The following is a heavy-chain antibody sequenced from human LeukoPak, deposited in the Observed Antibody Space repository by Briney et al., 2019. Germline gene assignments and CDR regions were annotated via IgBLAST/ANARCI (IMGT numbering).Heavy chain of an antibody. J-gene: IGHJ6*03. CDR1: GYTFTGYY. CDR2: INPNSGGT. V-gene: IGHV1-2*02. Sequence: APVKVSCKASGYTFTGYYMHWVRQAPGQGLEWMGWINPNSGGTNYAQKFQGRVTMTRDTSISTAYMELSRLRSDDTAVYYCARDLRGYSYGYHYYYYMDVWGKGTTVTVSS. CDR3: ARDLRGYSYGYHYYYYMDV. D-gene: IGHD5-18*01.